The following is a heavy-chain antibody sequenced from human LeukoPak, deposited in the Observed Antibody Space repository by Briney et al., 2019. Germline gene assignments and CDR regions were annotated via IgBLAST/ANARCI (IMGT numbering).Heavy chain of an antibody. CDR3: AKVKWKLIGYFYY. Sequence: GGSLRLSCAASGFTFTSYAMSWVRQAPGKGLEWVSVLTGDGNTYYADSVKGRFTNSRDDSKNTLFLQMNSLRAEDTAVYFCAKVKWKLIGYFYYWGQGTLVTVSS. CDR2: LTGDGNT. V-gene: IGHV3-23*01. J-gene: IGHJ4*02. D-gene: IGHD1-20*01. CDR1: GFTFTSYA.